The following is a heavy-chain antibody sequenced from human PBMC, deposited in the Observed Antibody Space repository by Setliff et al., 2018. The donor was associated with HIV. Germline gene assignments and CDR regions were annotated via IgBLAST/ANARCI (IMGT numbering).Heavy chain of an antibody. V-gene: IGHV1-2*06. CDR1: GYTFTGYF. D-gene: IGHD3-22*01. CDR3: AREDHYDRFLDH. CDR2: INPNSGDT. J-gene: IGHJ5*02. Sequence: ASVKVSCKASGYTFTGYFIHLLRQAPGQGLEWMGRINPNSGDTNYAQKFQGRVTMTRDTSITTAYMDLSRLTYDDTAVYYCAREDHYDRFLDHWGQGTLVTVSS.